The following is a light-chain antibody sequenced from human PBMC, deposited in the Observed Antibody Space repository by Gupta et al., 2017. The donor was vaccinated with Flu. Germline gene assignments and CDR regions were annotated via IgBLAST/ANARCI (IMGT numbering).Light chain of an antibody. CDR2: DTS. CDR1: ESVRGF. CDR3: QQRYSWPPLT. Sequence: EVVLTQSPATLSLSPGERATLSCRASESVRGFLAWYQHKTGQAPRLLIYDTSNRATGIPARFSGSGSETDFTLTISSLEPEDSAVYYCQQRYSWPPLTFGGGTKVEIK. V-gene: IGKV3-11*01. J-gene: IGKJ4*01.